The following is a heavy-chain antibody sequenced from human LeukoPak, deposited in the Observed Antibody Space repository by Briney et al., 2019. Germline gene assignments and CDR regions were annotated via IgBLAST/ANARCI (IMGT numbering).Heavy chain of an antibody. D-gene: IGHD5-12*01. V-gene: IGHV4-59*01. CDR2: IYYSGST. J-gene: IGHJ4*02. CDR1: GGSISSYY. Sequence: TSETLSLTCTVSGGSISSYYWSWIRQPPGKGLEWIGYIYYSGSTNYNPSLKSRVTVSVDTSKNQFSLKLSSVTAADTAVYYCARARVDIVATTFYGFDYWGQGTLVTVSS. CDR3: ARARVDIVATTFYGFDY.